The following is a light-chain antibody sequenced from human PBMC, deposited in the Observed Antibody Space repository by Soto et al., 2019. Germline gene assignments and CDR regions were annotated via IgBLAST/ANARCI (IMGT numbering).Light chain of an antibody. Sequence: ILLSHSAAAVCLSQGESATHSCRASQSVSSFLAWYQQKPGQAPRLLIYASSNRATGIPDRFSGSASGTDFTLTINRLEPEDFAVYYCQLYGISPHFGQGTRLEIK. CDR2: ASS. CDR1: QSVSSF. CDR3: QLYGISPH. J-gene: IGKJ5*01. V-gene: IGKV3-20*01.